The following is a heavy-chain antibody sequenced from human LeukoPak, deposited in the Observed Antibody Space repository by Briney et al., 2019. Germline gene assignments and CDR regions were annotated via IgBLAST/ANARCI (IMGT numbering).Heavy chain of an antibody. CDR3: ARGESSAECSGGSCYLQDF. CDR1: GGSISSYY. CDR2: IYYSGST. J-gene: IGHJ4*02. D-gene: IGHD2-15*01. Sequence: PSETLSLTCTVSGGSISSYYWSWIRQPPGKGLEWIGYIYYSGSTNYNPSLKSRVTISVDTSKNQFSLKLSSVTAADTAVYYCARGESSAECSGGSCYLQDFWGQGTLVAVSS. V-gene: IGHV4-59*01.